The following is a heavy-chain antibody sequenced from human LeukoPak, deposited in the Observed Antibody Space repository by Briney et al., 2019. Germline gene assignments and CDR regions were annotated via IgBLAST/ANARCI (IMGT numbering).Heavy chain of an antibody. V-gene: IGHV3-23*01. CDR2: ISGSGGST. CDR3: AKAVVPAYY. J-gene: IGHJ4*02. D-gene: IGHD2-2*01. CDR1: GFTFSSSW. Sequence: GGSLRLSCAASGFTFSSSWMSWVRQAPGRGLEWVSAISGSGGSTYYADSVKGRFTISRDNSKNTLYLQMNSLRAEDTAVYYCAKAVVPAYYWGQGTLVTVSS.